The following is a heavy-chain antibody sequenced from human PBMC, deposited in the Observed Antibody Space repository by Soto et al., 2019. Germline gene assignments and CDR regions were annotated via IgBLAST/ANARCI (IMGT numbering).Heavy chain of an antibody. Sequence: SETLSLTCAVSGGSISSGGYSWSWIRQPPGKGLEWIGYIYHSGSTYYNPSLKSRVTISVDRSKNQFSLKLTSVTAADTAVYYCARGPRDDSSGYYNGWFDPWGQGTLVTVSS. J-gene: IGHJ5*02. CDR2: IYHSGST. CDR3: ARGPRDDSSGYYNGWFDP. D-gene: IGHD3-22*01. V-gene: IGHV4-30-2*01. CDR1: GGSISSGGYS.